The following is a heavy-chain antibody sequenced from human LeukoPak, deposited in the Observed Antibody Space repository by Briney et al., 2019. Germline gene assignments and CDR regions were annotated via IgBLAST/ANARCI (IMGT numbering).Heavy chain of an antibody. V-gene: IGHV3-21*01. CDR1: GFTFSRYT. CDR3: ARAPVIFGSGTQDAFDI. Sequence: GGSLRLSCGASGFTFSRYTMNWVRQAPGKGLEWVASISTSSIYKYYGDPVKGRFTISRDNGRNSAYLQMDSLSPEDTAVYYCARAPVIFGSGTQDAFDIWGQGTMVTVSS. CDR2: ISTSSIYK. J-gene: IGHJ3*02. D-gene: IGHD3-10*01.